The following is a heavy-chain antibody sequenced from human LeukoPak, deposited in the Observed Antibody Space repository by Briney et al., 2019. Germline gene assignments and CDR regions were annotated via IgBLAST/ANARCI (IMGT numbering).Heavy chain of an antibody. CDR1: GGSFSGYY. CDR3: ARAGSSWSASFDY. D-gene: IGHD6-13*01. V-gene: IGHV4-34*01. Sequence: SETLSLTCAVYGGSFSGYYWSWIRQPPGKGLEWIGEINHSGSTNYNPSLKSRVTISVDTSKNQSSLKLSSVTAADTAVYYCARAGSSWSASFDYWGQGTLVTVSS. J-gene: IGHJ4*02. CDR2: INHSGST.